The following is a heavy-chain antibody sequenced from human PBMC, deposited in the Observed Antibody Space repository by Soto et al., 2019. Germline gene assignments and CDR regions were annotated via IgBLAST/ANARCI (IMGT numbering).Heavy chain of an antibody. V-gene: IGHV2-5*02. J-gene: IGHJ3*02. D-gene: IGHD6-13*01. CDR3: AHRGQKLGTDAFDI. CDR2: IYWDDDK. Sequence: QITLKEAGPTLVKPTQTLTLTCTLSGFSLSTTGVDVTWIRQPPGKALEWLALIYWDDDKRYSPSLKSRLTITTDSSTNHVVLIMTNMDHVDTGTYYCAHRGQKLGTDAFDIWGQGTMVTVSS. CDR1: GFSLSTTGVD.